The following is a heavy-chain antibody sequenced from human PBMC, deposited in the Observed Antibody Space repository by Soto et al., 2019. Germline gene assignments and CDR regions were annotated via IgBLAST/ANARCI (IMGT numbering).Heavy chain of an antibody. V-gene: IGHV3-30*18. CDR3: AKDLDPWYYNGMDV. CDR2: ISYDGSNK. Sequence: GGSLRLSCAASGFTFSSYGMHWVRQAPGKGLEWVAVISYDGSNKYYADSVKGRFTISRDNSKNTLYLQMNSLRAEDTAVYYCAKDLDPWYYNGMDVWGQGTTVTVSS. CDR1: GFTFSSYG. D-gene: IGHD3-9*01. J-gene: IGHJ6*02.